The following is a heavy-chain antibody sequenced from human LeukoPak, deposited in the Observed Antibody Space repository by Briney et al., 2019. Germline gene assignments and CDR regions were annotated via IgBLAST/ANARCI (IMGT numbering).Heavy chain of an antibody. Sequence: ASVKVSCKATSHISWVRQVPGQGLEWMGWIGSYEGDTYYAQKFQGRVTVTTDTSTNTAYMELRSLRADDTAVYYCARDFWNFYDSSGYYRDFDSWGQGTLVTVSS. J-gene: IGHJ5*01. V-gene: IGHV1-18*01. CDR1: TSH. CDR2: IGSYEGDT. D-gene: IGHD3-22*01. CDR3: ARDFWNFYDSSGYYRDFDS.